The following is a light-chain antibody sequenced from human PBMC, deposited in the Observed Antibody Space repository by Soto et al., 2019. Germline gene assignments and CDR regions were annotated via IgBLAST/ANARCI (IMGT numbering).Light chain of an antibody. CDR2: DAS. CDR3: QQYGSSLRT. V-gene: IGKV3-20*01. Sequence: EIVMTQSPATLSVSPGERATLSCRASQSVSSNLAWYQQKPGQAPRPLIYDASSRATGIPDRFSGSGSGTDFTLTIGRLEPEDVAVYYCQQYGSSLRTFGQGTKVDIK. CDR1: QSVSSN. J-gene: IGKJ1*01.